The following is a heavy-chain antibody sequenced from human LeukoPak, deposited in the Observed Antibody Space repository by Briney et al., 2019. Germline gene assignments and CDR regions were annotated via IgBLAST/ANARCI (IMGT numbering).Heavy chain of an antibody. CDR3: ARDEIPDY. D-gene: IGHD2-2*02. Sequence: GASVTVSCKASGGTFSSYAISWVRQAPGQGLEWMGRIIPILGIANYAQKFQGRVTITADKSTSTAYMELSSLRSEDTAVYYCARDEIPDYWGQGTLVTVSS. V-gene: IGHV1-69*04. CDR2: IIPILGIA. J-gene: IGHJ4*02. CDR1: GGTFSSYA.